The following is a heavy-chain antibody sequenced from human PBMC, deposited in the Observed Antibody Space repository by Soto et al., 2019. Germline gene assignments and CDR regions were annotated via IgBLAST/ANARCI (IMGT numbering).Heavy chain of an antibody. Sequence: PGGSLRLSCAASGFTFSSYGMHWVRQAPGKGLEWVAVISYDGSNKYYADSVKGRFTISRDNSKNTLYLQMNSLRAEDTAVYYCAKDGKAARPGSYFDYWGQGTLVTVSS. CDR2: ISYDGSNK. CDR1: GFTFSSYG. J-gene: IGHJ4*02. D-gene: IGHD6-6*01. CDR3: AKDGKAARPGSYFDY. V-gene: IGHV3-30*18.